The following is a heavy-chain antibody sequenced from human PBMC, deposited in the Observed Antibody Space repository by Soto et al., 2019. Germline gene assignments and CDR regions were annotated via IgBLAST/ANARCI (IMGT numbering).Heavy chain of an antibody. D-gene: IGHD2-2*01. CDR2: INHSGIT. V-gene: IGHV4-34*01. CDR3: ARGGNCRTTTCPLGYFSAIDV. J-gene: IGHJ6*02. Sequence: SETLSLTCAVYGGSFNTYYWSWARQPPGKGLEWIGEINHSGITNYNPSLKSRVTISLDTSMNQFSLTLSAVTAADTGVYFCARGGNCRTTTCPLGYFSAIDVWAQGTTVTVSS. CDR1: GGSFNTYY.